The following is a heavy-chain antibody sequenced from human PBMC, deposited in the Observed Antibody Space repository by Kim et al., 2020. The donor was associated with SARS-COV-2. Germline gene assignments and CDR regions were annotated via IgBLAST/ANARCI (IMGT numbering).Heavy chain of an antibody. J-gene: IGHJ6*01. V-gene: IGHV1-69*13. CDR2: IIPIYDST. Sequence: SVKVSCKTSGNTFKTNAINWVRQAPGHGLEWMGGIIPIYDSTNVARKFQGRVTLTADDSANIAYMDLTSLTSEDTAVYYCASGGYSGYDFMDSCSYSAVDVWGQGTPVTVSS. D-gene: IGHD5-12*01. CDR1: GNTFKTNA. CDR3: ASGGYSGYDFMDSCSYSAVDV.